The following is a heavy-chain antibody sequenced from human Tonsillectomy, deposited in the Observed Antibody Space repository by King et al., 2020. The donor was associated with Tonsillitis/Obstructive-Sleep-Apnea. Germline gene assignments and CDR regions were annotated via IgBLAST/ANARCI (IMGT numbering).Heavy chain of an antibody. D-gene: IGHD3-22*01. Sequence: VQLVPSGAEVKKPGASVQVSCKASGYTFTNYGISWVRQAPGQGLEWMAWISAHNGHTNYAQKFQGRVTMTTDASTSTAYMELRSLRSDDTAVYYCARDSMSHYYESSAYYTFNNWGQGTLVTVSS. V-gene: IGHV1-18*01. CDR2: ISAHNGHT. CDR3: ARDSMSHYYESSAYYTFNN. J-gene: IGHJ4*02. CDR1: GYTFTNYG.